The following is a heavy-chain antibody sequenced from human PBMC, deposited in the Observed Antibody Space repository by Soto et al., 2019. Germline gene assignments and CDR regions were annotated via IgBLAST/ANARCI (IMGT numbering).Heavy chain of an antibody. V-gene: IGHV4-61*01. J-gene: IGHJ6*02. CDR3: ARDGKVDIDRGGYYYYDMDV. D-gene: IGHD5-12*01. CDR1: GGSVGTGINY. CDR2: IFTSGSA. Sequence: KTSETLSLTCTVSGGSVGTGINYWTWIRQPPGEGLEWIGNIFTSGSANYDPSLKTRVTISVDTSKNQFSLKLTSVTAADTAVYYCARDGKVDIDRGGYYYYDMDVWGQGTTVTVSS.